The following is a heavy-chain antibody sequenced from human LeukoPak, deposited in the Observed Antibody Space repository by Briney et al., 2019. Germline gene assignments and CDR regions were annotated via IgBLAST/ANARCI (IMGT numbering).Heavy chain of an antibody. V-gene: IGHV4-4*07. Sequence: SETLSLTYTVSGGSISSYYWSWIRQPAGKGLEWIGRIYTSGSTNYNPSLKSRVTMSVDTSKNQFSLKLISVTAADTAVYYCARDLRKWELPDARWFDPWGQGTLVTVSS. J-gene: IGHJ5*02. D-gene: IGHD1-26*01. CDR3: ARDLRKWELPDARWFDP. CDR2: IYTSGST. CDR1: GGSISSYY.